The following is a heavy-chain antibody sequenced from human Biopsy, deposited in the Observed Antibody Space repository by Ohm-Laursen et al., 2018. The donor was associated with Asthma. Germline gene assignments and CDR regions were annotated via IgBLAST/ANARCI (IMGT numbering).Heavy chain of an antibody. CDR1: GFTFSSYG. D-gene: IGHD3-16*01. CDR2: VGSDESYT. V-gene: IGHV3-33*08. J-gene: IGHJ4*02. CDR3: ARDFSRAIMIGGGREHYFDF. Sequence: SLRLSCTASGFTFSSYGMHWVRQAPGKGLEWVATVGSDESYTDHADSVKGRFTISRDNSKNTLHLQMNSLSPEDTAVYYCARDFSRAIMIGGGREHYFDFWGQGTLVTVSS.